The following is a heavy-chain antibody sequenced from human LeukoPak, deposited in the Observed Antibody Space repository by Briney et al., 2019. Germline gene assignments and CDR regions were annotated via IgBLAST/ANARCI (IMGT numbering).Heavy chain of an antibody. CDR2: IIPIFGTA. J-gene: IGHJ6*03. D-gene: IGHD5-12*01. CDR1: GYTFTGYY. Sequence: SVKVSCKASGYTFTGYYMHWVRQAPGQGLEWMGGIIPIFGTANYAQKFQGRVTITTDESTSTAYMELCSLRSEDTAVYYCARVNGDSGHGTYYYYMTSGAKGPRSPSP. V-gene: IGHV1-69*05. CDR3: ARVNGDSGHGTYYYYMTS.